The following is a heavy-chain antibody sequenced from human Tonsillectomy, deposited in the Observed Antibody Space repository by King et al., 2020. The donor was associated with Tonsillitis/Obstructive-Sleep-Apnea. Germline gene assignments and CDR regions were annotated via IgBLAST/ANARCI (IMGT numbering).Heavy chain of an antibody. J-gene: IGHJ5*02. D-gene: IGHD3-10*01. CDR1: GGTFSSYV. CDR3: AREGTGRGSWGYNWFDT. V-gene: IGHV1-69*04. CDR2: VIPTLGIG. Sequence: QLVQSGAEVKKTGSSVKVSCKASGGTFSSYVISWVRQAPGQGLEWMGMVIPTLGIGKYAQKFQGRVTISADKSTTTSYLELSSLRSEDTAVYYCAREGTGRGSWGYNWFDTWGQETLVTVSS.